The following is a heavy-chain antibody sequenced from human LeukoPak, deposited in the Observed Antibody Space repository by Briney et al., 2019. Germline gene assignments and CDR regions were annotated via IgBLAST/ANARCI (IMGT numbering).Heavy chain of an antibody. CDR2: IYSGGST. D-gene: IGHD6-13*01. V-gene: IGHV3-66*01. Sequence: GGSLRLSCAASGFTVSSNYMSWVRQAPGKGLEWVSVIYSGGSTYYADSVKGRFTISRDNSKNTLYLQMNSLRAEDTAVYYCARDGYSGTRSYYYGMDVWGQGTTVTVSS. CDR1: GFTVSSNY. CDR3: ARDGYSGTRSYYYGMDV. J-gene: IGHJ6*02.